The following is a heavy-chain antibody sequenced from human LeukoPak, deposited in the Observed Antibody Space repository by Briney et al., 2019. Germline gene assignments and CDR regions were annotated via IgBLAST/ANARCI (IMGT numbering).Heavy chain of an antibody. Sequence: SETLSLTCAVYGGSFSGYYWSWLRQPPGKGLEWIGEINHSGSTNYNPSLKSRVTMSVDTSKNQFSLKLSSVTAADTAVYYCARGRITMVRGVTTRFDYWGQGTLVTVSS. CDR1: GGSFSGYY. CDR2: INHSGST. CDR3: ARGRITMVRGVTTRFDY. D-gene: IGHD3-10*01. J-gene: IGHJ4*02. V-gene: IGHV4-34*01.